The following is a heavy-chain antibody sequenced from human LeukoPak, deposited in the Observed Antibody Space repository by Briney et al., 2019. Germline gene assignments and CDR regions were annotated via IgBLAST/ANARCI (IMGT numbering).Heavy chain of an antibody. CDR2: ISYDGSNK. J-gene: IGHJ4*02. D-gene: IGHD2-2*01. CDR1: GFTFSSYA. V-gene: IGHV3-30-3*01. CDR3: ARPCSSTSCPDY. Sequence: GRSLRLSCAASGFTFSSYAMHWVRQAPGKGLEWVAVISYDGSNKYYADSVKGRFTISRDNSKNTLYLQMNSLRAEDTAVYYCARPCSSTSCPDYWGQGTLVTVFS.